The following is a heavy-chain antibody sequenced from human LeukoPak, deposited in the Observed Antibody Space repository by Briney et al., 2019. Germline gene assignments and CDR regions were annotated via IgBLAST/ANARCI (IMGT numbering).Heavy chain of an antibody. CDR1: GFTFSSYS. V-gene: IGHV3-21*01. Sequence: GGSLRLSCAASGFTFSSYSMNWVRQAPGKELEWVSSISSSSSYIYYADSVKGRFTISRDNAKNSLYLQMNSLRAEDTAVYYCARDSSSWVDYWGQGTLVTVSS. D-gene: IGHD6-13*01. CDR3: ARDSSSWVDY. CDR2: ISSSSSYI. J-gene: IGHJ4*02.